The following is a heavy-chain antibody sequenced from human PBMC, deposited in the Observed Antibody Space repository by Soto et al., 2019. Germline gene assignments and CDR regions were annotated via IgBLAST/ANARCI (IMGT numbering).Heavy chain of an antibody. CDR2: ISLSGSTI. CDR3: GIGSFNVTPNFFDY. D-gene: IGHD2-8*01. Sequence: GVSLRLSCAASGFTFSSYEMNWVRQAPGKGLEWVSYISLSGSTIYYADSVKGRFTISRDDAKDSLYLEMDSLRADDTSVYYLGIGSFNVTPNFFDYWGQGTQVIFCS. CDR1: GFTFSSYE. V-gene: IGHV3-48*03. J-gene: IGHJ4*02.